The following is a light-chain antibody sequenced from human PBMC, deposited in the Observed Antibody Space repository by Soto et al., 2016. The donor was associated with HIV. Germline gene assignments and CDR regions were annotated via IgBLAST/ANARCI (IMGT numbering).Light chain of an antibody. CDR3: QVWDGASDYVV. Sequence: SYVLTQPPSVSVTPGKTASIACGGNNIGSKSVHWYQQRPGQAPVVVVFDDSDRPSRIPERFSGSKSGNTATLTISRVEAGDEADYFCQVWDGASDYVVFGGGTRLARP. CDR2: DDS. CDR1: NIGSKS. J-gene: IGLJ2*01. V-gene: IGLV3-21*03.